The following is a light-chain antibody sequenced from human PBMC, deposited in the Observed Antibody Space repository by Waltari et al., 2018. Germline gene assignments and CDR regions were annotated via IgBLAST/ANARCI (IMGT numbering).Light chain of an antibody. CDR3: QQYYSLPIT. Sequence: DIVMTQARLSLSVSPGQPASISCKSSQSVLHSDGKTYLYWYLQKPGQSPQLLIYEVFSRFSGVPDRFSGSGSGTDFTLTISSLQTEDVAVYFCQQYYSLPITFGQGTRLEIK. CDR1: QSVLHSDGKTY. V-gene: IGKV2-29*01. CDR2: EVF. J-gene: IGKJ5*01.